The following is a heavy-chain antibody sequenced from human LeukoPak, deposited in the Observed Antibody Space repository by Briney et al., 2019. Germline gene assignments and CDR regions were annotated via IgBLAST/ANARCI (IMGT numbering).Heavy chain of an antibody. V-gene: IGHV1-2*02. D-gene: IGHD3-10*01. CDR1: GYTFTGYY. J-gene: IGHJ3*02. Sequence: GASVKVSCKASGYTFTGYYMHWVRQAPGQGLEWMGWINPNSGGTNYAQKFQGRVTMTRDTSISTAYMKLSRLRSDDTAVYYCAREQAVRGVIWNDAFDIWGQGTMVTVSS. CDR2: INPNSGGT. CDR3: AREQAVRGVIWNDAFDI.